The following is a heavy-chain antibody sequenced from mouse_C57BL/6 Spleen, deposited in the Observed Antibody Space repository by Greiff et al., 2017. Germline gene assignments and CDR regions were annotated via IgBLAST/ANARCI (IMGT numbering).Heavy chain of an antibody. CDR2: IHPSDSDT. CDR3: AILTTVVATEDYYYAMDY. CDR1: GYTFTSYW. J-gene: IGHJ4*01. V-gene: IGHV1-74*01. D-gene: IGHD1-1*01. Sequence: VQLQQPGAELVKPGASVKVSCKASGYTFTSYWMHWVKQRPGQGLEWIGRIHPSDSDTNYNQKFKGKATLTVDKSSSTAYMQLSSLTSEDSAVYYCAILTTVVATEDYYYAMDYWGQGTSVTVSS.